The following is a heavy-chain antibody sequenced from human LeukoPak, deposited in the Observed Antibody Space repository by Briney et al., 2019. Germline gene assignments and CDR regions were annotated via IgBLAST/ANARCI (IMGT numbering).Heavy chain of an antibody. Sequence: PGGSLRLSCAASGFTFSSYAMSWVRQAPGKGLEWVSAISGSGGSTYYADSVKGRFTISRDNSKNTLYLQMNSLRAEDTAVYYCAKDLQGMYSSSRSNFDYWGQGTLVTVSS. CDR3: AKDLQGMYSSSRSNFDY. D-gene: IGHD6-6*01. CDR1: GFTFSSYA. J-gene: IGHJ4*02. CDR2: ISGSGGST. V-gene: IGHV3-23*01.